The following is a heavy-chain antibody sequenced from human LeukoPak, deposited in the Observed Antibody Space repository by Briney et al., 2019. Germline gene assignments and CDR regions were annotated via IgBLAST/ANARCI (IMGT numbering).Heavy chain of an antibody. CDR2: INPNSGGT. V-gene: IGHV1-2*02. CDR1: GYTFTSYY. CDR3: ARVPTYYYGSGSHFLRY. D-gene: IGHD3-10*01. Sequence: ASVKVSCKASGYTFTSYYMHWVRQAPGQGLEWMGWINPNSGGTNYAQKFQGRVTMTRDTSISTAYMELSRLRSDDTAVYYCARVPTYYYGSGSHFLRYWGQGTLVTVSS. J-gene: IGHJ4*02.